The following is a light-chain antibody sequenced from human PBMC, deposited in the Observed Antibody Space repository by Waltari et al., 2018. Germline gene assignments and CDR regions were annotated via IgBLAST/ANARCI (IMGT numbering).Light chain of an antibody. CDR1: TSNIGNNY. Sequence: QSVLTQPPSVSAAPGQKVTISCSGSTSNIGNNYVSLYQQLPGAAPKVFIYETEKRPSGIPDRFSGSKSGTSASLGITGLQTGDEAAYYCGTWDNNLSALVFGGGTKLTVL. CDR3: GTWDNNLSALV. CDR2: ETE. J-gene: IGLJ2*01. V-gene: IGLV1-51*02.